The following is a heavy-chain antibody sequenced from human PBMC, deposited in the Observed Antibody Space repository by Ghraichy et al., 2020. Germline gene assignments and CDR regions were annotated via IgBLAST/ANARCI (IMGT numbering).Heavy chain of an antibody. CDR2: INRDGSET. D-gene: IGHD3-10*01. J-gene: IGHJ4*02. CDR3: TRAGRPVDY. Sequence: GGSLRLSCAASGFTFSSYWMSWVRQAPGKGLEWVAVINRDGSETYYVDSVKGRFTISRDNPKNSLYLQMNSLRAEDTALYYCTRAGRPVDYWGQGTLVTVSS. V-gene: IGHV3-7*01. CDR1: GFTFSSYW.